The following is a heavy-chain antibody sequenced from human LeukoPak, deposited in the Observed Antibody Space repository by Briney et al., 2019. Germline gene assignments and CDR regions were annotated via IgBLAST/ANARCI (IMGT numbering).Heavy chain of an antibody. Sequence: ASVKVSCKASGGTFSSYAIGWVRQAPGQGLEWMGRIIPTLGIANYAQKFQGRVTITADKSTSTAYMELSSLRSEDTAVYYCARDSGYSYGFLPPDYWGQGTLVTVSS. D-gene: IGHD5-18*01. CDR2: IIPTLGIA. J-gene: IGHJ4*02. V-gene: IGHV1-69*04. CDR3: ARDSGYSYGFLPPDY. CDR1: GGTFSSYA.